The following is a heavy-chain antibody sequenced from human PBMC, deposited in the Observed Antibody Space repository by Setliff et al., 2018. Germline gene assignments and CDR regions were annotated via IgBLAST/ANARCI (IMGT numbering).Heavy chain of an antibody. D-gene: IGHD6-19*01. CDR3: ASDRLQTRSAVAGTIGDY. Sequence: ASVKVSCKASGYTFTSYGISWVRQAPGQGLEWMGWISAYNGNTNYAQKFQGRVTMTRDTSTSTVYMELSSLRSEDTAVYYCASDRLQTRSAVAGTIGDYWGQGTLVTVSS. J-gene: IGHJ4*02. CDR1: GYTFTSYG. CDR2: ISAYNGNT. V-gene: IGHV1-18*01.